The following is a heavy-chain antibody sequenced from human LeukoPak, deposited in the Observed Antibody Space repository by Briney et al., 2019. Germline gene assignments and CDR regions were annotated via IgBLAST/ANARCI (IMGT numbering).Heavy chain of an antibody. D-gene: IGHD2-21*02. V-gene: IGHV3-7*01. J-gene: IGHJ2*01. Sequence: PGGSLRLSCAASGFTFSKYWMSWVRQAPGKGLEWVASIKQDGSEKYYVNSVKGRFTISRDNAKNSLYLQMNSLRVEDTAVYYCARVDCGGDCYSGSGYFDLWGRGTLVTVS. CDR2: IKQDGSEK. CDR3: ARVDCGGDCYSGSGYFDL. CDR1: GFTFSKYW.